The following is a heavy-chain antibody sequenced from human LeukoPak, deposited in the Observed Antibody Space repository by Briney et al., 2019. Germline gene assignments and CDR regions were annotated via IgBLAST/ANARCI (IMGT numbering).Heavy chain of an antibody. CDR1: GFTFRSSW. CDR3: ARDGSGYYDGMDV. CDR2: IKQDGSEK. D-gene: IGHD3-22*01. Sequence: GGSLTLSCAASGFTFRSSWMNGVRQAPGKGLEWVANIKQDGSEKHYVDSVKGRFTISRDNAKNSLYLQMNSLRAEDTAVYYCARDGSGYYDGMDVWGQGTTVIVSS. V-gene: IGHV3-7*03. J-gene: IGHJ6*02.